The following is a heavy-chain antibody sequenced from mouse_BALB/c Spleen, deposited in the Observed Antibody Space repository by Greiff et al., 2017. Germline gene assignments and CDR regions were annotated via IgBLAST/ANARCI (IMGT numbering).Heavy chain of an antibody. V-gene: IGHV1S81*02. J-gene: IGHJ3*01. Sequence: QVHVKQSGAELVKPGASVKLSCKASGYTFTSYYMYWVKQRPGQGLEWIGEINPSNGGTNFNEKFKSKATLTVDKSSSTAYMQLSSLTSEDSAVYYCTRRDYRYGAWFAYWGQGTLVTVSA. CDR2: INPSNGGT. CDR1: GYTFTSYY. CDR3: TRRDYRYGAWFAY. D-gene: IGHD2-14*01.